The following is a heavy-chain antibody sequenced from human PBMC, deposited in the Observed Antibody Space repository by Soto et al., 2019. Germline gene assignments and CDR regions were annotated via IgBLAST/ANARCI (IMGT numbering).Heavy chain of an antibody. J-gene: IGHJ3*02. V-gene: IGHV3-30-3*01. CDR2: ISYDGSNK. D-gene: IGHD3-3*01. CDR3: ARVGVLRFLEWLPRDVAFDI. Sequence: PGGSLRLSCATTGFTFNSYAMHWVRQAPGKGLEWVAVISYDGSNKYYADSVKGRFTISRDNSKNTLYLQMNSLRAEDTAVYYCARVGVLRFLEWLPRDVAFDIWGQGTMVTVSS. CDR1: GFTFNSYA.